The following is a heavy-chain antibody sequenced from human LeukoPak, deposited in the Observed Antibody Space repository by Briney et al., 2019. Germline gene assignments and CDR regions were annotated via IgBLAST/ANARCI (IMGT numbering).Heavy chain of an antibody. D-gene: IGHD4-17*01. Sequence: SETLSLTCTVSGGSISSYYWSWIRQPAGKGLEWIGRIYTSVSTNYNPSLKSRVTMSVDTSKNQFSLKLSSVTAADTAVYYCARSYGDYYYYYYMDVWGKGTTVTVSS. V-gene: IGHV4-4*07. CDR1: GGSISSYY. J-gene: IGHJ6*03. CDR3: ARSYGDYYYYYYMDV. CDR2: IYTSVST.